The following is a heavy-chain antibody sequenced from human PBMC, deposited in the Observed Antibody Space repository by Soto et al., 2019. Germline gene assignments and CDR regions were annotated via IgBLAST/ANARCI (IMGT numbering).Heavy chain of an antibody. V-gene: IGHV1-69*13. Sequence: SVKVSCKASGGTFSRYSITWVRQAPGHGLEWIGRIIPIFGIPSYAQKFQGRVTITADESTSTAYMELSSLRSDDTAVYYCARGVGAREMEQVPADIEGRDVGGKGTTATAPS. CDR1: GGTFSRYS. J-gene: IGHJ6*04. D-gene: IGHD2-15*01. CDR2: IIPIFGIP. CDR3: ARGVGAREMEQVPADIEGRDV.